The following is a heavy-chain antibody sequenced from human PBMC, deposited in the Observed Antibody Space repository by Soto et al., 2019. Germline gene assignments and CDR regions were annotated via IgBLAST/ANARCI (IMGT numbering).Heavy chain of an antibody. Sequence: QLHLQESGPGLVKASETLSLTCTVSGGSMRSTNYYWGWIRQPPGKGLEWIGNVFFNGITFYKPSLESRVSISVDTSKSQISLRLNSVTAADTAVYYCVRQVVDYYFDKWGQGTLVTVSS. CDR1: GGSMRSTNYY. CDR3: VRQVVDYYFDK. V-gene: IGHV4-39*01. J-gene: IGHJ4*02. CDR2: VFFNGIT. D-gene: IGHD3-9*01.